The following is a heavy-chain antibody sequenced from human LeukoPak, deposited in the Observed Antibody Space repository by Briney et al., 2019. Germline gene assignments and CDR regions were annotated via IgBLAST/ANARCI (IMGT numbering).Heavy chain of an antibody. V-gene: IGHV1-2*04. CDR3: ARSRGLYGSGSNFDY. CDR1: GYTFTGYY. J-gene: IGHJ4*02. CDR2: INPNSGGT. D-gene: IGHD3-10*01. Sequence: ASVKVSCKASGYTFTGYYMHWVRQAPGQGLEWMGWINPNSGGTNYAQKFQGWVTMTRDTSISTAYMELSRLRSDDTAVYYCARSRGLYGSGSNFDYWGQGTLVTVSS.